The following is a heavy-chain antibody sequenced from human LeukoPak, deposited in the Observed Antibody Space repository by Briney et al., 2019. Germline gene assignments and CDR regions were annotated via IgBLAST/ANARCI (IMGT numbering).Heavy chain of an antibody. D-gene: IGHD3-22*01. CDR1: GFTLSDYY. CDR3: ARAQSDSSGYYYVGDY. CDR2: TRKKAKGYTT. Sequence: GGSLRLSCAASGFTLSDYYMDWVRQAPGQGLEWVARTRKKAKGYTTEYAASVKGRFTISRDDSKNSVDLQMNSLITEDTAVYYCARAQSDSSGYYYVGDYWGQGTLVTVSS. V-gene: IGHV3-72*01. J-gene: IGHJ4*02.